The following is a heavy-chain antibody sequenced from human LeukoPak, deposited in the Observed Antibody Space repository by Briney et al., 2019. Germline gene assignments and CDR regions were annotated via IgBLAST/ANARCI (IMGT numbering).Heavy chain of an antibody. J-gene: IGHJ4*02. CDR1: GYSFTSYW. CDR3: ARHIVAAGTGLLGGIDY. V-gene: IGHV5-10-1*01. CDR2: IDPSDSYT. D-gene: IGHD6-13*01. Sequence: GESLRISCKGSGYSFTSYWISWVRQVPGKGLEWMGRIDPSDSYTNYSPSFQGHVTISADKSITTAYLQWGSLKASDTAMYYCARHIVAAGTGLLGGIDYWGQGTLVTVSS.